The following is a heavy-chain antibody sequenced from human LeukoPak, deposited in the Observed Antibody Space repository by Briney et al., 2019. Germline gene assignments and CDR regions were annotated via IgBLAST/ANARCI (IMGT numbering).Heavy chain of an antibody. V-gene: IGHV1-8*01. CDR3: ARRLAATGAGNWFDP. Sequence: ASVKVSCKASRYTFTSYDINWVRQAPGQGLEWMGWMNPNSGNTGYAQKFQGRVTMTRNTSISTAYMELSSLRSEDTAVYYCARRLAATGAGNWFDPWGQGTLVTVSS. CDR1: RYTFTSYD. CDR2: MNPNSGNT. D-gene: IGHD6-13*01. J-gene: IGHJ5*02.